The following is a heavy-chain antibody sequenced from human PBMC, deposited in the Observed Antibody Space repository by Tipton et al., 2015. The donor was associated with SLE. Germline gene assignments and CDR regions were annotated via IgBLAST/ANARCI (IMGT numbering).Heavy chain of an antibody. CDR2: IDHSGST. Sequence: TLSLTCAVYGGSFSVHYWSWSWIRQPPGKGLEWIGEIDHSGSTNNNPSLKSRVTISVDTSKNQFSLNLSSVTAADTAVYHCASGSRSPDAFEIWGQGTMVTVSS. V-gene: IGHV4-34*01. CDR1: GGSFSVHY. J-gene: IGHJ3*02. CDR3: ASGSRSPDAFEI.